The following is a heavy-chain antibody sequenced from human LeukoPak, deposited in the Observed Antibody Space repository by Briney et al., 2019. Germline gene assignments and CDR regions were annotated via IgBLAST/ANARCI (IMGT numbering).Heavy chain of an antibody. Sequence: GESLKISCKTSEYSFPTYWIAWVRPMPGKGLGCMGIIYPGDSDTRYSPSCQGQVTISADKSISLAYLQWSSLKDSDTALFYCARRLGLVVGGGPFDFWGQGTLVTVSS. D-gene: IGHD2-21*01. J-gene: IGHJ4*02. CDR1: EYSFPTYW. CDR3: ARRLGLVVGGGPFDF. CDR2: IYPGDSDT. V-gene: IGHV5-51*01.